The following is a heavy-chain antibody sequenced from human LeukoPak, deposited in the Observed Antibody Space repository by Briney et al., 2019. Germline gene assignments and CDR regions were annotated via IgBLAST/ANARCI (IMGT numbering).Heavy chain of an antibody. J-gene: IGHJ4*02. CDR3: ARVRFTSNYYEDS. V-gene: IGHV1-69*02. Sequence: AASVKVSCKISGGTFGPYTISWVRQAPGQGLEYIGRTMPILGMTNYAQSFQGRVTITTDRSTNTAYLDLTSLRFDDTAFYYCARVRFTSNYYEDSWGQGTLVTVSS. CDR2: TMPILGMT. CDR1: GGTFGPYT. D-gene: IGHD3-16*01.